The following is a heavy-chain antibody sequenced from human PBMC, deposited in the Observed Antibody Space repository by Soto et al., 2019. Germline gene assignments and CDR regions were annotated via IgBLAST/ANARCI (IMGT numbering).Heavy chain of an antibody. J-gene: IGHJ4*02. CDR2: IYYSGST. CDR1: GGSISSSSYY. Sequence: SETLSLTCTVSGGSISSSSYYWGWIRQPPGKGLEWIGSIYYSGSTYYNPSLKSRVTISVDTSKNQFSLKLSSVTAADTAVYYCAILPSSSGWYRQNKKYFDYGGRGTLVPVPS. D-gene: IGHD6-19*01. V-gene: IGHV4-39*01. CDR3: AILPSSSGWYRQNKKYFDY.